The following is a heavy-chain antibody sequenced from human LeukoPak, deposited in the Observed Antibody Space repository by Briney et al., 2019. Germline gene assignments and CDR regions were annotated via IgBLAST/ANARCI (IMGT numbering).Heavy chain of an antibody. V-gene: IGHV1-2*02. Sequence: ASVKVSCKASGFTFTGYYMHWVRQAPGQGLEWMGWINPNSGGTNYAQKFQGRVTTTRETSISTVYMELSGLRSDDTAVYSCARGGTVVRGADDAFDIWGQGTMVTVS. CDR3: ARGGTVVRGADDAFDI. J-gene: IGHJ3*02. D-gene: IGHD3-10*01. CDR1: GFTFTGYY. CDR2: INPNSGGT.